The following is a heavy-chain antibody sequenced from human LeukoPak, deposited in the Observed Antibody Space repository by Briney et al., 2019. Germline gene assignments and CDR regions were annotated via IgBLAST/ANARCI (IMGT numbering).Heavy chain of an antibody. CDR2: KSWNSGSI. Sequence: GGSLRLSCAASGFTFEDYAMHWVQQAAAKGLAGVSGKSWNSGSIGYADSVKGLFTISRDNAKNSLYLQMNSLRAEHTALSYCAKDMFAEDSSGYHLNDAFDIWGQGTMVTVSS. CDR1: GFTFEDYA. D-gene: IGHD3-22*01. CDR3: AKDMFAEDSSGYHLNDAFDI. J-gene: IGHJ3*02. V-gene: IGHV3-9*01.